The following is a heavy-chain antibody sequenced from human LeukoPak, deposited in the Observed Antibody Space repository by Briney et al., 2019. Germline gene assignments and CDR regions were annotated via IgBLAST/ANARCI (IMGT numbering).Heavy chain of an antibody. CDR3: ARGGQMVPLDY. CDR1: GFTFSNYE. V-gene: IGHV3-48*03. J-gene: IGHJ4*02. CDR2: ISSSANMI. Sequence: GGSLRLSCGASGFTFSNYEMNWVRQAPGKGLEWVSNISSSANMIYYADSVKGRFTISRDNAKNSLYLQMNSRRAKDTAVYYCARGGQMVPLDYWGQGTLVTVSS. D-gene: IGHD6-13*01.